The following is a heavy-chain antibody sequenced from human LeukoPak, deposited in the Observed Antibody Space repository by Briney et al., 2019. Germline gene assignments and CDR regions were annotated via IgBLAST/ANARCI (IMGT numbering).Heavy chain of an antibody. V-gene: IGHV1-69*05. CDR1: GGTFSSYA. D-gene: IGHD3-3*01. CDR2: IIPIFGTA. Sequence: SVKVSCKASGGTFSSYAISWVRQAPGQGLEWMGRIIPIFGTANYAQKFQGRVTITTDESTSTAYMELSSLRSGDTAVYYCARESGGYDFWSGYGSRFDPWGQGTLVTVSS. CDR3: ARESGGYDFWSGYGSRFDP. J-gene: IGHJ5*02.